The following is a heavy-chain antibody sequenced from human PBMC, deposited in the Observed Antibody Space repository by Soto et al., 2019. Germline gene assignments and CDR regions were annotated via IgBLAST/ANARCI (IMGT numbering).Heavy chain of an antibody. CDR3: AAAPRVSYYYYYGMDV. CDR2: ISGSSSTI. J-gene: IGHJ6*02. V-gene: IGHV3-48*02. Sequence: PGGSLRLSCAASGFTFSSYGMSWVRQAPGKGLEWVSVISGSSSTIYYADSVKGRFTISRDNAKNTLYLQMNSLRDEDTAVYYCAAAPRVSYYYYYGMDVWGQGTTVTVSS. CDR1: GFTFSSYG.